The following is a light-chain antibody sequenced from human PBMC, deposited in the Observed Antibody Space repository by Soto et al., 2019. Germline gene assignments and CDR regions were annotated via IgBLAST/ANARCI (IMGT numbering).Light chain of an antibody. Sequence: QSALTQPASVSGAPGQSITISCTGTSNDVGGYKYVSWYQQRPGTAPKLIMFEVNNRPSGVSDRFSGSRSANTASLTISGLQAQDEADYYCSSYSSNNILFYVFGTGTKLTVL. J-gene: IGLJ1*01. CDR2: EVN. V-gene: IGLV2-14*03. CDR3: SSYSSNNILFYV. CDR1: SNDVGGYKY.